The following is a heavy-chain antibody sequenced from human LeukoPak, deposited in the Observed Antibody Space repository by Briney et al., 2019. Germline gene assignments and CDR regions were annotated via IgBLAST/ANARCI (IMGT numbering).Heavy chain of an antibody. CDR2: ISYDGSNK. CDR3: ARVVPSMSLDP. J-gene: IGHJ5*02. D-gene: IGHD2/OR15-2a*01. V-gene: IGHV3-30*19. CDR1: GFTFRSYG. Sequence: GGSLRLSCAASGFTFRSYGMHWVRQAPGKGLEWVAVISYDGSNKYYADSVKGRFTISRDNSKNTLYLQMNSLRAEDTAVYYCARVVPSMSLDPWGQGTLVTVSS.